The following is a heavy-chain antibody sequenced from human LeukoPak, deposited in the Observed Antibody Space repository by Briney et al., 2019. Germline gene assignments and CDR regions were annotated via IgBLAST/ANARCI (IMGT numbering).Heavy chain of an antibody. Sequence: SETLSLTCTVSGGSISSYYWSWIRQPPGKGLEWIGYIYYSGSTNYNPSLKSRVTISVDTSKNQFSLKLRSVTAADTAVYYCARDSSSTTVVTSDYFDYWGQGTLVTVSS. CDR3: ARDSSSTTVVTSDYFDY. J-gene: IGHJ4*02. CDR1: GGSISSYY. V-gene: IGHV4-59*01. D-gene: IGHD4-23*01. CDR2: IYYSGST.